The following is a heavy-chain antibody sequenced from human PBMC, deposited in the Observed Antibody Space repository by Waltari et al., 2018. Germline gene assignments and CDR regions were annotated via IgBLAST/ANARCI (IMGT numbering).Heavy chain of an antibody. Sequence: QVQLQQWGAGLLKPSETLSLTCAVYGGSFSGYYWSWIRQPPGKGLEWIGEINHSGSTNYNPSLKSRVTISVDTSKNQFSLKLSSVTAADTAVYYCARRRGSGSLAYYYYYYGMDVWGQGTTVTVSS. CDR2: INHSGST. CDR1: GGSFSGYY. V-gene: IGHV4-34*01. D-gene: IGHD3-10*01. J-gene: IGHJ6*02. CDR3: ARRRGSGSLAYYYYYYGMDV.